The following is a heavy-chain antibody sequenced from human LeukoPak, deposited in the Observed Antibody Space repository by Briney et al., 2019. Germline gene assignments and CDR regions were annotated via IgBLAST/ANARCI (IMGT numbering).Heavy chain of an antibody. CDR1: GYTFTDYY. CDR2: VNPNSGGT. D-gene: IGHD2-15*01. CDR3: PRQAVVVTTTVEDAFQI. V-gene: IGHV1-2*02. J-gene: IGHJ3*02. Sequence: ASVKVSCKGSGYTFTDYYLHWLRQAPAPGLEWMGWVNPNSGGTNYAQKFQGRVAMTRDTSISTAYMDLSRLSSDDTAVYFCPRQAVVVTTTVEDAFQIWGPGAMVTVSS.